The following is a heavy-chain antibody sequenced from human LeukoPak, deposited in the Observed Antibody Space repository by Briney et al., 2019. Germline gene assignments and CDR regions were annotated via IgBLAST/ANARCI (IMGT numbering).Heavy chain of an antibody. Sequence: PGGSLRLSCAASGFTFSRYWMHWLRQGPGKGLEWVSAISGSGGSTYYADSVKGRFTISRDNSKNTLYLQMNSLRAEDTAVYYCAKARDAAGPYYYYGMDVWGQGTTVTVSS. D-gene: IGHD5-24*01. CDR3: AKARDAAGPYYYYGMDV. J-gene: IGHJ6*02. CDR2: ISGSGGST. V-gene: IGHV3-23*01. CDR1: GFTFSRYW.